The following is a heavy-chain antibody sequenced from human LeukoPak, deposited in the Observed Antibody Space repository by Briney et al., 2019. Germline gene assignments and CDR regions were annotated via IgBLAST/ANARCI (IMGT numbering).Heavy chain of an antibody. Sequence: PGGSLRLSCAASGFTFSSYSMNWVRQAPGKGLEWVSSISSSSSYIYYADSVKGRFTISRDNAKNSLYLQMNSLRAEDTAVYYCARADIVVVPAATYYYYGMDVWGQGTTVTVSS. J-gene: IGHJ6*02. CDR1: GFTFSSYS. CDR3: ARADIVVVPAATYYYYGMDV. CDR2: ISSSSSYI. V-gene: IGHV3-21*01. D-gene: IGHD2-2*01.